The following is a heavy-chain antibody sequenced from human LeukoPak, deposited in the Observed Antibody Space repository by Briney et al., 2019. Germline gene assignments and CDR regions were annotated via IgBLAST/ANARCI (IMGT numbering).Heavy chain of an antibody. J-gene: IGHJ6*03. CDR1: GGTISCYY. CDR3: ARDAPPATSRYYYYYLDV. CDR2: IYNTGGT. V-gene: IGHV4-4*07. Sequence: SETLSLTCIVSGGTISCYYWSWLRQPAGKGLEWIGRIYNTGGTNYNPSLSSRVTMSVDTSRNQFSLSLNSVTAADEAVYYCARDAPPATSRYYYYYLDVWGKGTTVTVSS. D-gene: IGHD2-2*01.